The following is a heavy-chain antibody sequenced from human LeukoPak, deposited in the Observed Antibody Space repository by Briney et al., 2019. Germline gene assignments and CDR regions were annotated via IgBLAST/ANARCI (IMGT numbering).Heavy chain of an antibody. CDR3: ARDLRGTYYYYYMDV. D-gene: IGHD3-16*01. Sequence: PGGSLRLSCAASGFTFSSYGMHWVRQAPGKGLVWVSRINSDGSSTSYADSVKGRFAIFRDNAKNTLYLQMNSLRAEDTAVYYCARDLRGTYYYYYMDVWGKGTTVTVSS. V-gene: IGHV3-74*01. CDR1: GFTFSSYG. J-gene: IGHJ6*03. CDR2: INSDGSST.